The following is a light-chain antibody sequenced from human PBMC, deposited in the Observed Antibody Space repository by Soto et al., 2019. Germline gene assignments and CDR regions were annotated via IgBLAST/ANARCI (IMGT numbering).Light chain of an antibody. CDR3: TSYSGGSSLVI. J-gene: IGLJ2*01. CDR1: SSDVGDYHY. CDR2: EVN. V-gene: IGLV2-14*01. Sequence: QSALTKPASVSGSPGQSITISCTGTSSDVGDYHYVSWYRQHPGNAPKLISYEVNNRPSWISNRFSGAKSGNTASLTLSGHQADDESYYYCTSYSGGSSLVIFGGGTKLTVL.